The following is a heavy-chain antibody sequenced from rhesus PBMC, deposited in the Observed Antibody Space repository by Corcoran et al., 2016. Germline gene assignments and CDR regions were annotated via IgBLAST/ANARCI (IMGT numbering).Heavy chain of an antibody. J-gene: IGHJ4*01. CDR3: ASRIVGATNFDY. CDR2: IGSGGSN. Sequence: QVQLQESGPGLVKPSETLSLTCAVSGYSISSGYYWGWIRQPPGKGLGGIGHIGSGGSNYRAPSLKRRVTLSVDTSKNQVSLKLSSVTAADTAVYYCASRIVGATNFDYWGQGVLVTVSS. D-gene: IGHD1-44*02. CDR1: GYSISSGYY. V-gene: IGHV4S14*01.